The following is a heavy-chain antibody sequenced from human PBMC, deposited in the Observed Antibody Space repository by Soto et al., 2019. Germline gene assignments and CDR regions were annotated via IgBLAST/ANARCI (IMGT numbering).Heavy chain of an antibody. CDR3: ARDLAVAEHYYYYGMDV. CDR1: GGTFSSYA. V-gene: IGHV1-69*01. CDR2: IIPIFGTA. J-gene: IGHJ6*02. Sequence: QVQLVQSGAEVKKPGSSVKVSCKASGGTFSSYAISWVRQAPGQGLEWMGGIIPIFGTANYAQKFQGRVTITADESTSTAYMELSSLRSEDTAVYYCARDLAVAEHYYYYGMDVWGQGTTVTVSS. D-gene: IGHD6-19*01.